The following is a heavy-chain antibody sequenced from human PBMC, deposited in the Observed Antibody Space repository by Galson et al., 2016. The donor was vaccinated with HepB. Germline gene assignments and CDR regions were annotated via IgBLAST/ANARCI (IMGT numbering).Heavy chain of an antibody. V-gene: IGHV3-53*01. Sequence: SLRLSCAASGFTVSSDSMNWVRQAPGKGLEWVSVIYSGGTTYYADSVKGRFTISRDNSKNTVYLQMNSLRAEDTAVYYCARGPGARNGMNVWGQGTTVTVSS. J-gene: IGHJ6*02. CDR1: GFTVSSDS. CDR2: IYSGGTT. CDR3: ARGPGARNGMNV. D-gene: IGHD3-10*01.